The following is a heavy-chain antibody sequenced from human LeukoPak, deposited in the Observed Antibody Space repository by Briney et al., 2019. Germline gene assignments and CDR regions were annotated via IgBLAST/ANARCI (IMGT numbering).Heavy chain of an antibody. CDR1: GFTFSSYG. Sequence: GGSLRLSCAASGFTFSSYGMHWVRQAPGKGLEWVAFIRYDGSNKYYADSVRGRFTISRDNSKNMLYLQMNSLRAEDTAVYYCAKDSSGRYCSGGSCLPDFDYWGQGTLVTVSS. CDR2: IRYDGSNK. V-gene: IGHV3-30*02. D-gene: IGHD2-15*01. CDR3: AKDSSGRYCSGGSCLPDFDY. J-gene: IGHJ4*02.